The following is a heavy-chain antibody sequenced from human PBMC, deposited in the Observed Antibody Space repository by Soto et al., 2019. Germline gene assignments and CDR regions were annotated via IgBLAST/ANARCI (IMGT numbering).Heavy chain of an antibody. CDR1: GFTFSSYE. V-gene: IGHV3-48*03. D-gene: IGHD3-3*01. CDR2: ISSSGSTI. CDR3: ARVDFRGGYFDY. J-gene: IGHJ4*02. Sequence: GGSLRLSCAASGFTFSSYEMNWVRQAPGKGLEWVSYISSSGSTIYYADSVKGRFTISRDNAKNSLYLQMNSLRAEDTAVYYCARVDFRGGYFDYWGQGTLVTVSS.